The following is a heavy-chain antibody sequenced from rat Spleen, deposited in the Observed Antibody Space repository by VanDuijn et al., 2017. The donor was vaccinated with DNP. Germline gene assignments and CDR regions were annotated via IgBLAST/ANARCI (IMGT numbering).Heavy chain of an antibody. CDR2: ISPSGGST. J-gene: IGHJ4*01. V-gene: IGHV5-25*01. Sequence: EVQLVESGGGLVQPGRSLKLSCAASGFTFSNYDMAWVRQAPTKGLAWVASISPSGGSTYYRESVKGRFTVSRDNAKSSLYLQMDSLRSEDTATYYCARHGYYGYKGAMDAWGQGTSVTVSS. CDR1: GFTFSNYD. D-gene: IGHD1-9*01. CDR3: ARHGYYGYKGAMDA.